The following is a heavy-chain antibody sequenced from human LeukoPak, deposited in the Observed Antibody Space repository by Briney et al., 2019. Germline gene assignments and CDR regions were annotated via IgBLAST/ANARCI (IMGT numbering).Heavy chain of an antibody. CDR3: ARGDDSSGQVDY. CDR2: ISYDGSSK. V-gene: IGHV3-30-3*01. CDR1: GFPFSTYA. Sequence: PGRSLRLSCAASGFPFSTYAMHWVRQATGKGLEWVAIISYDGSSKYYANSVKGRFTISRDNSKSTLYLQMNSLRPEDTAVYYCARGDDSSGQVDYWGQGTLVTVSS. J-gene: IGHJ4*02. D-gene: IGHD3-22*01.